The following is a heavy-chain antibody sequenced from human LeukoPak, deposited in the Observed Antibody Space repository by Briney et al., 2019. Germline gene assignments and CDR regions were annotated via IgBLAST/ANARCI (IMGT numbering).Heavy chain of an antibody. CDR1: GFTFSDYE. V-gene: IGHV3-48*03. J-gene: IGHJ5*02. Sequence: GGSLRLSCAASGFTFSDYEMNWVRQAPGKGLEWVSYISSSGATIHYADSVKGRFTISRDNAKNSLYLQMNSLRIEDTALYYCAKDRAAGTPYSWFDPWGQGTLVTVSS. D-gene: IGHD6-13*01. CDR3: AKDRAAGTPYSWFDP. CDR2: ISSSGATI.